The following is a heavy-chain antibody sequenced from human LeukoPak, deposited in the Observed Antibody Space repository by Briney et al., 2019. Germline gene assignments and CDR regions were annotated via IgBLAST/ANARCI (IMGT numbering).Heavy chain of an antibody. Sequence: GGSLRLSCAASGFTFSSYAMSWVRQAPGKGLKWVSAISGSGGSTYYADSVKGRFTISRDNSKNTLYLQMNSLRAEDTAVYYCAKDYFGAMVTVGFDYWGQGTLVTVSS. D-gene: IGHD5-18*01. J-gene: IGHJ4*02. CDR1: GFTFSSYA. CDR3: AKDYFGAMVTVGFDY. V-gene: IGHV3-23*01. CDR2: ISGSGGST.